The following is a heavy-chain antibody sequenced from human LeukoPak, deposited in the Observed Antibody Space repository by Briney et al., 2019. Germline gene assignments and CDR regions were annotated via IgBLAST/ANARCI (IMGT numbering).Heavy chain of an antibody. CDR2: ISGSSRDI. J-gene: IGHJ4*02. CDR1: GFIFSDYS. CDR3: VRGGCGSNCAYFDY. V-gene: IGHV3-21*05. D-gene: IGHD2-21*02. Sequence: PGGSLRLSCAASGFIFSDYSMNWVRQAPGKGLEWISYISGSSRDIHYADSVKGRFTVSRDNAKNSLYVQMNSLRAEDTAVYYCVRGGCGSNCAYFDYWGQGTLVTVSS.